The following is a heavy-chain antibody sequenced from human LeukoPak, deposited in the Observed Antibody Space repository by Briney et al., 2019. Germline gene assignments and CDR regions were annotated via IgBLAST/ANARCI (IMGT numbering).Heavy chain of an antibody. Sequence: PGGSLRLLCAPSGLTFDDYAMHWVRQVPGKGLEWLSGVRWNSGSVGYADSVKGRFIISRDNAKNSLYLQMNSLRAEHMAFYYCVKSYYYHKNGYYYFDSWGQGTLVTLSS. D-gene: IGHD3-22*01. V-gene: IGHV3-9*03. CDR2: VRWNSGSV. CDR1: GLTFDDYA. CDR3: VKSYYYHKNGYYYFDS. J-gene: IGHJ4*02.